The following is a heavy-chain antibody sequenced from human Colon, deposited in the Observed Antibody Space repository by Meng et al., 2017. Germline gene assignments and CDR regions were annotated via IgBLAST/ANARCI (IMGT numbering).Heavy chain of an antibody. J-gene: IGHJ4*02. D-gene: IGHD1-26*01. CDR3: ARGGAPPYYFDY. CDR2: MNPDSGKT. Sequence: HVQLVQSGAEVKKHGASVRVSCETSGYTFSNYEVNWVRQASGHGLEWMGWMNPDSGKTGYAHKFQGRVTLTRDTSTGTAYMELTSLTPDDTAVYYCARGGAPPYYFDYWGQGTLVTVSS. V-gene: IGHV1-8*02. CDR1: GYTFSNYE.